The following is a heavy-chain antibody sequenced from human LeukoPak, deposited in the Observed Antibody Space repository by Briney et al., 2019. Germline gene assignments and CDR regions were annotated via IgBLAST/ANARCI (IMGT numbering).Heavy chain of an antibody. V-gene: IGHV3-9*01. CDR2: ISWNSGSI. J-gene: IGHJ3*02. D-gene: IGHD3-22*01. Sequence: PGGSLRLSCVASGFSFSNYAMSWVRQAPGKGVEWVSGISWNSGSIGYADSVKGRFTISRDNAKNSLYLQMNSLRAEDTAVYYCARSMIVVVITPDAFDIWGQGTMVTVSS. CDR3: ARSMIVVVITPDAFDI. CDR1: GFSFSNYA.